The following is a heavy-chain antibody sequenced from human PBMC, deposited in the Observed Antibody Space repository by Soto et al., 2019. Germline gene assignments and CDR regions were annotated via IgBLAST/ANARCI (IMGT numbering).Heavy chain of an antibody. CDR1: GFTFRGYG. V-gene: IGHV3-30*18. Sequence: GESLKISCAASGFTFRGYGMHWVRQAPGRGLEWVALISYDGSIKYYADSVRGGFTISRDNSKNTLYLQMNSLRAEDTAVYYCANSEYSRYKNIDVWGQGTTVTVSS. CDR3: ANSEYSRYKNIDV. D-gene: IGHD5-18*01. CDR2: ISYDGSIK. J-gene: IGHJ6*02.